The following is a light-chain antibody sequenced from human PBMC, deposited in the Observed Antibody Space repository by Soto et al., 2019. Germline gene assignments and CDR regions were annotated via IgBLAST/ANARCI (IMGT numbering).Light chain of an antibody. CDR2: SND. CDR3: AAWDDILNGWV. V-gene: IGLV1-44*01. J-gene: IGLJ3*02. CDR1: DSNIGSNG. Sequence: QSVLTQPPSASGTPGQRVTISCSGSDSNIGSNGVNWYQHLPGMAPKLLTHSNDHRPSGVADRFSCSKSGTSASLAISGLQSEDEAEYYCAAWDDILNGWVFGGGTKLTVL.